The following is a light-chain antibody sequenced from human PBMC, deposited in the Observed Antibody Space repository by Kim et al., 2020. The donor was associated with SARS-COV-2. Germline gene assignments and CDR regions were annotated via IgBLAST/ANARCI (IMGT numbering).Light chain of an antibody. V-gene: IGLV2-14*03. CDR1: SNDIGDFNY. Sequence: GQSITISCTGTSNDIGDFNYVSWYQQRPGKAPQLLIYGVTKRPSGISNRLSGSRSGNTASLTNSGLQAEDEATYYCSSYTGSSTVVFGGGTQLTVL. J-gene: IGLJ2*01. CDR2: GVT. CDR3: SSYTGSSTVV.